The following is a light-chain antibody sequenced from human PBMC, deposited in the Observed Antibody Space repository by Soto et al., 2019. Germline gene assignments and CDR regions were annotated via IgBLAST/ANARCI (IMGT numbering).Light chain of an antibody. CDR3: QQYVAAPLT. CDR2: GAS. CDR1: QSISSNF. V-gene: IGKV3-20*01. Sequence: EIVLTQSPGTLSLSPGERATLSCRASQSISSNFLAWHQQKPGQAPRLLIYGASRRATGIPDRFSGSGSGTDFTLTTTKLEPEDFAVYFCQQYVAAPLTFGGGTKVDIK. J-gene: IGKJ4*01.